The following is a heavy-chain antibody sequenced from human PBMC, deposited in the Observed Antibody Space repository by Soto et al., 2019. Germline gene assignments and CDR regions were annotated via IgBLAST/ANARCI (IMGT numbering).Heavy chain of an antibody. CDR1: GGTFSSYA. Sequence: SVKVSCKASGGTFSSYAISWVRQAPGQGLEWMGGIIPIFGTANYAQKFQGRVTITADESTSTAYMELSSLRSEDTAVYYCARAAAAIVVVPYFDHWGQGTLVTVPS. V-gene: IGHV1-69*13. J-gene: IGHJ4*02. CDR3: ARAAAAIVVVPYFDH. CDR2: IIPIFGTA. D-gene: IGHD3-22*01.